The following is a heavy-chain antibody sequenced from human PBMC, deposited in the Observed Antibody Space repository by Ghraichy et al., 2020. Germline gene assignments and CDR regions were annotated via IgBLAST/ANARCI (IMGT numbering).Heavy chain of an antibody. Sequence: ASVKVSCKASGYTFTSYYMHWVRQAPGQGLEWMGIINPSGGSTSYAQKFQGRVTMTRDTSTSTVYMELSSLRSEDTAVYYCARGAVWGYQPLLIFDYWGQGTLVTVSS. D-gene: IGHD2-2*01. V-gene: IGHV1-46*01. CDR3: ARGAVWGYQPLLIFDY. J-gene: IGHJ4*02. CDR1: GYTFTSYY. CDR2: INPSGGST.